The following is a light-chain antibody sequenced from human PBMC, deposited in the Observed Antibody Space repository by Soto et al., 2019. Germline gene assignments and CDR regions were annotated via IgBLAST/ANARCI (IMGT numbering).Light chain of an antibody. J-gene: IGLJ1*01. CDR3: SSYTNNNSPHV. CDR1: ISDVGGFNY. V-gene: IGLV2-14*01. CDR2: EVS. Sequence: QSPLNQAAAVSGSPGQSINISCTGTISDVGGFNYVSWYQQYPGKAPKLIIYEVSNRPSGVSSRFSGSKYGNTASLIISGLQAEDEADYYCSSYTNNNSPHVFGAGTKVTVL.